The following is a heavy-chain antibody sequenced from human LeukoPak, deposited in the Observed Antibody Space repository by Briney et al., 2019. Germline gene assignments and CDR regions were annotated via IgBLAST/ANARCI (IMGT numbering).Heavy chain of an antibody. CDR3: ARQVDSRGYYYAY. Sequence: PWETLSLTCTVSGGSISTYYWSWIRQPPGKGLEWIGYIYYTGSTSYNPSLKSRVTLSVDTSKSQFSLKLNSVTAADAAVYYCARQVDSRGYYYAYWGKGILVTVSS. CDR1: GGSISTYY. CDR2: IYYTGST. D-gene: IGHD3-22*01. J-gene: IGHJ4*02. V-gene: IGHV4-59*08.